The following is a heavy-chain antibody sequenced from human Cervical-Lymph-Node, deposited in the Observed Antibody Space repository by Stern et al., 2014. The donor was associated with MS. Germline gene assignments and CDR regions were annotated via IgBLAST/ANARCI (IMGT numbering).Heavy chain of an antibody. J-gene: IGHJ6*02. CDR3: ARDIVVVPAAMVQVKGPNYYYYGMDV. CDR2: ISAYNGNT. Sequence: QVQLVQSGAEVKKPGASVKVSCKASGYTFTSYGISWVRQAPGQGLEWMGWISAYNGNTNYAQKLQGRVTMTTDTSTSTAYMELRSLRSDDTAVYYCARDIVVVPAAMVQVKGPNYYYYGMDVWGQGTTVTVSS. V-gene: IGHV1-18*01. D-gene: IGHD2-2*01. CDR1: GYTFTSYG.